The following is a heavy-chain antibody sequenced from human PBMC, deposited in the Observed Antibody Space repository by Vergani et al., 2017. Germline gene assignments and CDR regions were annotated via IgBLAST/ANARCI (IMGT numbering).Heavy chain of an antibody. J-gene: IGHJ6*03. V-gene: IGHV3-53*04. CDR3: ASNSPKXSSTSCLYYYYRDV. Sequence: EVQLVESGGGLVQPGGSLRLSCAASGFTVSSNYMSWVREAPGKGLEWVSVIYSGGSTYYADSVKGRFTISRHNSKNTLYRQMNSLRAEDTAVYYCASNSPKXSSTSCLYYYYRDVWGRGP. CDR2: IYSGGST. D-gene: IGHD2-2*01. CDR1: GFTVSSNY.